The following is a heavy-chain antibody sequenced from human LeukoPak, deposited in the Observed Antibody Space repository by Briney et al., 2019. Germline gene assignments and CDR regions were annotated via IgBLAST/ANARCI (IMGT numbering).Heavy chain of an antibody. CDR1: GFTFSSYC. V-gene: IGHV3-30*18. Sequence: GGSLRLSCAASGFTFSSYCMHWVRQAPGKGLEWVAVISYDGSNKYYADSVKGRFTISRDNSKNTLYLQMNSLRAEDTAVYYCAKDREQWLVHYFQDYWGQGTLVTVSS. D-gene: IGHD6-19*01. J-gene: IGHJ4*02. CDR2: ISYDGSNK. CDR3: AKDREQWLVHYFQDY.